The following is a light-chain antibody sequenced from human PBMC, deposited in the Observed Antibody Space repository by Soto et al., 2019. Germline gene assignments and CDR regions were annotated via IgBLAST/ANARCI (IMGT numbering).Light chain of an antibody. Sequence: QSVLTQPASVSGSLGQSITISCTRTSSDVGGYNYVSWYQQHPGKVPKLMIYEVNNRPSGVSNRFSGSKSANTASLTISGLQADDEADYYCSSFTSSSTQVFGGGTKLTVL. V-gene: IGLV2-14*01. CDR1: SSDVGGYNY. CDR2: EVN. J-gene: IGLJ3*02. CDR3: SSFTSSSTQV.